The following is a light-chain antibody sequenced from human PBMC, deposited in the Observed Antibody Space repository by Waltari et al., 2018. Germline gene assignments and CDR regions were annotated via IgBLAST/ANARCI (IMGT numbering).Light chain of an antibody. Sequence: QSVATQPPSASGTPGQRVTISCPGSSATIGGNHLSWYQQFPGIAPKLLIYKNSQRPSGVPDRFSGSKSGTSASLAISGLRSEDEAQYYCAAWDDGLSGPAFGGGTKLTVL. CDR1: SATIGGNH. J-gene: IGLJ3*02. CDR2: KNS. CDR3: AAWDDGLSGPA. V-gene: IGLV1-47*01.